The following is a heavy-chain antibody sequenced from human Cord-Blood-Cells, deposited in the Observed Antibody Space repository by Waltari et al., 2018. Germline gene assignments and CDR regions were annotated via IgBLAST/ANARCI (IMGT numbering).Heavy chain of an antibody. D-gene: IGHD6-13*01. J-gene: IGHJ5*02. CDR1: GGSFSGYY. CDR3: ARGRESSSWNENWFDP. CDR2: INHSGST. Sequence: QVQLQQWGAGLLKPSETLSLTCAVYGGSFSGYYWSWIRQPPGKGLEWIGEINHSGSTNYNPSLKSRVTISVDTSKNQFSLKLSSVTAADTAVYYCARGRESSSWNENWFDPWGQGTLVTVSS. V-gene: IGHV4-34*01.